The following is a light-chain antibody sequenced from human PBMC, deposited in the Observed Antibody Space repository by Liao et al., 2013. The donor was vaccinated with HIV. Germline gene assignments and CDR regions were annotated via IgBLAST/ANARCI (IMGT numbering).Light chain of an antibody. CDR3: QAWDSSTNYV. Sequence: SYEVTQPPSVSVSPGQTATITCSGDKLGDKYVCWYQQEPGQSPVMVIYQDIKRPSGISDRFSGSNSGNTATLTISGTQALDEADYYCQAWDSSTNYVFGTGTQVTVL. J-gene: IGLJ1*01. CDR2: QDI. V-gene: IGLV3-1*01. CDR1: KLGDKY.